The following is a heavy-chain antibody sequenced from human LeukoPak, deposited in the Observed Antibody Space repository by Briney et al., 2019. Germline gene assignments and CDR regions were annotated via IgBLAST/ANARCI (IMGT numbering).Heavy chain of an antibody. V-gene: IGHV4-34*01. CDR1: GGSFSGYY. D-gene: IGHD6-19*01. Sequence: SETLSLTCAVYGGSFSGYYWSWIRQPPGKGLEWIGEINHSGSTNYNPSLKSRVTISVDTSKNQFSLKLSSVTAADTAVYYCARRRRDSSGWLDYWGQGTLVTVSS. CDR3: ARRRRDSSGWLDY. CDR2: INHSGST. J-gene: IGHJ4*02.